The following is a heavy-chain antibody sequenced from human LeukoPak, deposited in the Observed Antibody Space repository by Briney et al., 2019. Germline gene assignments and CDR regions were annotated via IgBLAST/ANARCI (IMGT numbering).Heavy chain of an antibody. Sequence: SETLSLTCAVYGGSFSDYYWSWIRRPPGKGLEWIGEINHSGSTNYNPSLKSRVTISVDTSKNQFSLKLSSVTAADTAVYYCAREDRSGSYYKRVYYFDYWGQGTLVTVSS. J-gene: IGHJ4*02. D-gene: IGHD3-10*01. CDR1: GGSFSDYY. V-gene: IGHV4-34*01. CDR2: INHSGST. CDR3: AREDRSGSYYKRVYYFDY.